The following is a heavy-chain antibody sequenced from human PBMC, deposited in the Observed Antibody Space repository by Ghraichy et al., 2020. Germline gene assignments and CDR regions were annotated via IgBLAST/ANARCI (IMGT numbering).Heavy chain of an antibody. J-gene: IGHJ6*02. D-gene: IGHD3-22*01. CDR2: IYSGGST. CDR1: GFTVSSNY. V-gene: IGHV3-53*01. CDR3: ARWLLVYYYGMDV. Sequence: GGSLRLSCAASGFTVSSNYMSWVRQAPGKGLEWVSVIYSGGSTYYADSVKGRFTISRDNSKNTLYLQMNSLRAEDTAVYYCARWLLVYYYGMDVWGQGTTVTVSS.